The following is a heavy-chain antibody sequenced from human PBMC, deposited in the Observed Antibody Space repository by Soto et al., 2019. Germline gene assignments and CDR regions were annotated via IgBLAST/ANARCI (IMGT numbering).Heavy chain of an antibody. V-gene: IGHV6-1*01. CDR2: TYYRSKWYN. Sequence: SQTLSLTCAISGDSVSSNSAAWNWIRQSPSRGLEWLGRTYYRSKWYNDYAVSVKSRITINPDTSKNQFSLQLNSVTPEDTAVYYCARDSNWNYDGSYYYYGMDVWGQGTTVTVSS. J-gene: IGHJ6*02. CDR3: ARDSNWNYDGSYYYYGMDV. D-gene: IGHD1-7*01. CDR1: GDSVSSNSAA.